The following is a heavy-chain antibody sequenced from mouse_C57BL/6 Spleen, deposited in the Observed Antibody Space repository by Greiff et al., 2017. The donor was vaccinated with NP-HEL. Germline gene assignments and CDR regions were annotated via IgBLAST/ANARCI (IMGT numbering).Heavy chain of an antibody. J-gene: IGHJ1*03. V-gene: IGHV1-4*01. CDR1: GYTFTSYT. D-gene: IGHD2-4*01. CDR2: INPSSGYT. Sequence: VQLQQSGAELARPGASVKMSCKASGYTFTSYTMHWVKQRPGQGLEWIGYINPSSGYTKYNQKFKDKATLTADKSSSTAYMQLSSLTSEDSAVYYCAREDDYGEGYFDVWGTGTTVTVSS. CDR3: AREDDYGEGYFDV.